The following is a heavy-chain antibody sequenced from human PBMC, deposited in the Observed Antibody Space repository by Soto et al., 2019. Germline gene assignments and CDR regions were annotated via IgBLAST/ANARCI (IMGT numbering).Heavy chain of an antibody. V-gene: IGHV4-30-4*01. CDR3: ATSKGQNFDY. J-gene: IGHJ4*02. CDR2: IYHSGST. Sequence: PSETLSLTCTVSGGSISSGDYYWSWIRQSPVKGLEWIGYIYHSGSTYYNPSLKSRVTILVDTSKNQLSLKLRSVTAADTAVYYCATSKGQNFDYWGQGTLVTVSS. CDR1: GGSISSGDYY. D-gene: IGHD2-2*01.